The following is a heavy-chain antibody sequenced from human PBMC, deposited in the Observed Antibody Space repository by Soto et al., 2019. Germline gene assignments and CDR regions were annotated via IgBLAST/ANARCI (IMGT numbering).Heavy chain of an antibody. Sequence: VKVSCKASGYTFTGYYMHLVRQAPGQGLEWMGWINPNSGGTNYAQKFQGWVTMTRDTSISTAYMELSRLSSDDTAVYYCARGGPIPFCTNGVCRDYYYYYYMAVWGKGTTVTVSS. CDR3: ARGGPIPFCTNGVCRDYYYYYYMAV. D-gene: IGHD2-8*01. V-gene: IGHV1-2*04. CDR2: INPNSGGT. J-gene: IGHJ6*03. CDR1: GYTFTGYY.